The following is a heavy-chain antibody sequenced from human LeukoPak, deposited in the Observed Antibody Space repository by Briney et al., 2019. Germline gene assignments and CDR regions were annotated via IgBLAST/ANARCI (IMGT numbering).Heavy chain of an antibody. CDR1: GGSNESNSYY. V-gene: IGHV4-39*07. Sequence: PSDLLCLTLNVPGGSNESNSYYCGWIRKPPGKGLEWIASSHYTGSTFYNPSLKSRVSASVDASKNQFSLRLSSVTAADTAVYYCARQFLEWLSDPFDIWGQGTMLIVSS. CDR3: ARQFLEWLSDPFDI. CDR2: SHYTGST. D-gene: IGHD3-3*01. J-gene: IGHJ3*02.